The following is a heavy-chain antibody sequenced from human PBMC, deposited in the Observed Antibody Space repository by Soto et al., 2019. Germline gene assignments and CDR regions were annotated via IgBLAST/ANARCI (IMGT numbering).Heavy chain of an antibody. J-gene: IGHJ5*02. Sequence: PGVSLILSYAVSCFTFVDSYMIWIRQAPGKGLEWLSYISPGSRYPAYADSVKGRFTISRDNAKRSLYLQMMSLTAEDTAIYYCVRGGGGGLFDPWGQGTMVTVSS. CDR2: ISPGSRYP. CDR3: VRGGGGGLFDP. CDR1: CFTFVDSY. D-gene: IGHD2-15*01. V-gene: IGHV3-11*06.